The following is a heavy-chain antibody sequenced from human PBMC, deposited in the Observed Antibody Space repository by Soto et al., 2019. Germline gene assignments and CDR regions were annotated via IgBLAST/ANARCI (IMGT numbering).Heavy chain of an antibody. D-gene: IGHD1-26*01. CDR2: INPRSGDT. V-gene: IGHV1-2*06. J-gene: IGHJ5*02. CDR3: GRDGVGATPLGWFDP. Sequence: QVQLVQSGAEVKKPGASVKVSCKASGYTFIGYYIHWVRQAPGQGLEWMGRINPRSGDTTYAQKFQGRLPMTRATSISTAYMELSSLRSDDTAVYYCGRDGVGATPLGWFDPWGQGSLVTVSS. CDR1: GYTFIGYY.